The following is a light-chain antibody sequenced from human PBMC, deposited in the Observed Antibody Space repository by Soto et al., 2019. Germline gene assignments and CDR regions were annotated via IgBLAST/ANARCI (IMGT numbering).Light chain of an antibody. J-gene: IGLJ3*02. Sequence: QSALTDPRSVSGSPGQSVTISCTGTNSDVGGYNYVSWYQQYPGKAPKLMISGVSERPSGVPDRFSGSKSGNTASLTISGLQAEDEADYYCCSYVDTDTWVFGGGTKVTVL. V-gene: IGLV2-11*01. CDR1: NSDVGGYNY. CDR2: GVS. CDR3: CSYVDTDTWV.